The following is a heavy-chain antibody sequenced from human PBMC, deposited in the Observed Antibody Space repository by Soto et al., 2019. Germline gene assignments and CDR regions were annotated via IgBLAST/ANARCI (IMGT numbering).Heavy chain of an antibody. V-gene: IGHV5-10-1*01. D-gene: IGHD1-26*01. CDR2: IDPSDSYT. Sequence: PWESLKISCQTSDEIFKKYWITWVLQMPGRGLEWVGRIDPSDSYTTYNPSLKGHVILSVDKSVNTAYVQWSSLRASDTATYFCGRDFGSGHADVWGQGTRVTVS. CDR3: GRDFGSGHADV. CDR1: DEIFKKYW. J-gene: IGHJ6*01.